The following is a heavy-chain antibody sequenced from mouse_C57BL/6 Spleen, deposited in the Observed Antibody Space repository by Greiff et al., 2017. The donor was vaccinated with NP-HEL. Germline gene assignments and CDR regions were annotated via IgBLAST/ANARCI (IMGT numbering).Heavy chain of an antibody. CDR2: ISDGGSYT. CDR1: GFTFSSYA. Sequence: EVKLMESGGGLVKPGGSLKLSCAASGFTFSSYAMSWVRQTPEKRLEWVATISDGGSYTYYPDNVKGRFTISRDNAKNNLYLQMSHLKSEDTAMYYCARSGSSSAWFAYWGQGTLVTVSA. D-gene: IGHD1-1*01. J-gene: IGHJ3*01. V-gene: IGHV5-4*03. CDR3: ARSGSSSAWFAY.